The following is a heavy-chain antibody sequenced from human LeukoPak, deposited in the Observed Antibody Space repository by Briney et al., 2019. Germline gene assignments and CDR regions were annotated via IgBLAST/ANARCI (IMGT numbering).Heavy chain of an antibody. CDR2: IYTSGST. Sequence: SETLSLTCTVSGGSISSYYWSWIRQPAGKGLEWIGRIYTSGSTNYNPSLKSRVTMSVDTSKNQFSLKLSSVTAADTAVYYCARGGYCDYVEGYYFDYWGQGTLVTVSS. CDR1: GGSISSYY. CDR3: ARGGYCDYVEGYYFDY. D-gene: IGHD4-17*01. V-gene: IGHV4-4*07. J-gene: IGHJ4*02.